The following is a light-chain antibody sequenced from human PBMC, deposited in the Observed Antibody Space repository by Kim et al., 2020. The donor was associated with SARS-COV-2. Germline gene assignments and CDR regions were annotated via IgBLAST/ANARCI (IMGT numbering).Light chain of an antibody. CDR2: DVT. Sequence: QSALTQPASVSGSPGQSITISCTGTSSDVGNYNYVSWYQQHPGKAPKVMIYDVTNRASGVSNRFSGSKSGNTASLTISGLQTEDEADYYCSSFTTSSTVVFGGGNQLTVL. CDR3: SSFTTSSTVV. J-gene: IGLJ3*02. V-gene: IGLV2-14*03. CDR1: SSDVGNYNY.